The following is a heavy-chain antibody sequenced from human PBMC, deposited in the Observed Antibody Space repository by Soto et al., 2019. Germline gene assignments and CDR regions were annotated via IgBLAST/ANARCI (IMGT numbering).Heavy chain of an antibody. Sequence: SETLSLTCTVSGGSISSSSYYWGSIRQPPGKGLEWIGSIYYSGSTYYNPSLKSRVTISVDTSKNQFSLKLSSVTAADTAVYYCARPGSNDFWSGYYDSYYYYGMDVWGQGTTVTVSS. CDR3: ARPGSNDFWSGYYDSYYYYGMDV. V-gene: IGHV4-39*01. CDR1: GGSISSSSYY. D-gene: IGHD3-3*01. CDR2: IYYSGST. J-gene: IGHJ6*02.